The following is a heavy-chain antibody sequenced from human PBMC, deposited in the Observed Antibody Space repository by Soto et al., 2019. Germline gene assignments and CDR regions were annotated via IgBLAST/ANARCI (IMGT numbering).Heavy chain of an antibody. CDR1: GFSLSRYY. Sequence: SETLSLTCTFSGFSLSRYYWSLIRQPPGKGLEWIGYIYYSGNTNYNPSLKSRVTISVDRSKNQFSLKLSSVTAADTAVYYCARSQTTVTSYDYWGQGTLVTVSS. J-gene: IGHJ4*02. CDR3: ARSQTTVTSYDY. D-gene: IGHD4-17*01. CDR2: IYYSGNT. V-gene: IGHV4-59*12.